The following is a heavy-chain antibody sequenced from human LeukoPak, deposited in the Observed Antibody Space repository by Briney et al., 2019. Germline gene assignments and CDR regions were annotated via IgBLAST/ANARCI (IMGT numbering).Heavy chain of an antibody. CDR2: ISVGGNT. V-gene: IGHV3-23*01. D-gene: IGHD3-10*01. J-gene: IGHJ4*02. CDR1: GFTLSSYA. CDR3: AKDIGRYYDY. Sequence: GGSLRLSCAASGFTLSSYAMSWVRQGPGKGLEWVSAISVGGNTYHADSGEGRFTISRDSSKNTLYLQMNSLRAGDAAVYYCAKDIGRYYDYWGQGILVTVSS.